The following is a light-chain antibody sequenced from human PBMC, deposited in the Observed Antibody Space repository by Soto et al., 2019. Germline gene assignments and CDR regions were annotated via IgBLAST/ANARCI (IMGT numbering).Light chain of an antibody. V-gene: IGLV2-23*01. CDR3: CSYAGSSTVV. J-gene: IGLJ2*01. CDR1: SSDVGSYNL. CDR2: EGS. Sequence: QSALTQPASVSGSPGQSITISCTGTSSDVGSYNLVSWYQQHTGKAPKLMIYEGSKRPSGVSNRFSGSKSGNTASLTISWLQAEDEADYYCCSYAGSSTVVFGGGTKLTVL.